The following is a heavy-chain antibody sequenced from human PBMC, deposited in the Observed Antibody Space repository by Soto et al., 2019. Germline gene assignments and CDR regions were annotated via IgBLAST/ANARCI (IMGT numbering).Heavy chain of an antibody. D-gene: IGHD2-2*01. CDR2: ISSSSSYI. CDR3: ARDLDAGAFDI. CDR1: GFTFSSYS. J-gene: IGHJ3*02. V-gene: IGHV3-21*01. Sequence: GSLRLSCAASGFTFSSYSMNWVRQAPGKGLEWVSSISSSSSYIYYADSVKGRFTISRDNAKNSLYLQMNSLRAEDTAVYYCARDLDAGAFDIWGQGTMVTVSS.